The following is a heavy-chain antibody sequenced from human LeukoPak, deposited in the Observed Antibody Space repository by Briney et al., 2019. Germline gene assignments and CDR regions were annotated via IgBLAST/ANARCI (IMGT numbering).Heavy chain of an antibody. CDR2: IYYTGKT. D-gene: IGHD3-10*02. V-gene: IGHV4-39*01. CDR3: VGLLGSRRRIDP. CDR1: GGSISSTSYY. J-gene: IGHJ5*02. Sequence: PSETLSLTCTGSGGSISSTSYYWGWIRQPPGKGLEWIGSIYYTGKTYFNASLKGRVTMSLDTSKNQVSMRLYSVTAPDTAIYFCVGLLGSRRRIDPWGQGTLVIVSS.